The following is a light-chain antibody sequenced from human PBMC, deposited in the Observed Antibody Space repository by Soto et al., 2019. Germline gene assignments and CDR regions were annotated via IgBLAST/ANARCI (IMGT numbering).Light chain of an antibody. CDR3: QQSFNLPRT. Sequence: IEITQSPSSLSASVGETITITFRASQSISSSLNWFQHSPGQPPKLLLFAASNLHAGVPPRFSGSGSGTSFSLTIHSLQPEDFATYYCQQSFNLPRTLGPGTKVDIK. CDR1: QSISSS. CDR2: AAS. V-gene: IGKV1-39*01. J-gene: IGKJ1*01.